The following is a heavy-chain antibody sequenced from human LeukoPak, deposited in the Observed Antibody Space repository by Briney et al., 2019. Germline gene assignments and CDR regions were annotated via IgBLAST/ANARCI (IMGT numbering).Heavy chain of an antibody. CDR1: GFTFSSYG. Sequence: GGSLRLSCAASGFTFSSYGTHWVRQAPGKGLEWVAVISYDGSNKYYADSVKGRFTISRDNSKNTLYLQMNSLRAEDTAVYYCAKTGGYFDWLSLDYWGQGTLVTVSS. V-gene: IGHV3-30*18. CDR2: ISYDGSNK. J-gene: IGHJ4*02. CDR3: AKTGGYFDWLSLDY. D-gene: IGHD3-9*01.